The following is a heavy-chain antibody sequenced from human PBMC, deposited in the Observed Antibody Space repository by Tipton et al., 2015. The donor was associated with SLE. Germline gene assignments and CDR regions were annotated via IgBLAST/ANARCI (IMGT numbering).Heavy chain of an antibody. CDR3: ARARRRQWLDN. CDR1: GGSLSSYY. CDR2: IFFTGST. V-gene: IGHV4-59*08. Sequence: TLSLTCTVSGGSLSSYYWSWIRQPPGKGLEWIGFIFFTGSTDYNPSLQSRVTISVDTAKNQFSLKLTSVTAADTAVYYCARARRRQWLDNWGQGTLVTVSS. J-gene: IGHJ4*02. D-gene: IGHD6-19*01.